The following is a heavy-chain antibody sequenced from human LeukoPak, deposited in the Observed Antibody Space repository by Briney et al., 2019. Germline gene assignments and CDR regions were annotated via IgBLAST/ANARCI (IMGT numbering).Heavy chain of an antibody. CDR1: GYTVTRYY. J-gene: IGHJ4*02. V-gene: IGHV1-46*01. CDR2: INPSVGTT. Sequence: GASVKVSCKASGYTVTRYYMHWVRQAPGQRLEWMGMINPSVGTTGHAQKFQGRVTVTRDTSTSTVYMEMSSLRSEDTAVYYCARGPENYYYFDYWGQGTLVTVSS. D-gene: IGHD1-14*01. CDR3: ARGPENYYYFDY.